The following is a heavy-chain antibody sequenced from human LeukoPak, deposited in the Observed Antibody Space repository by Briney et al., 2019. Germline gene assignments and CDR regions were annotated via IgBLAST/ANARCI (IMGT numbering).Heavy chain of an antibody. CDR3: ARDPATVTTVDY. D-gene: IGHD4-17*01. V-gene: IGHV4-61*02. CDR2: IYSTGST. J-gene: IGHJ4*02. CDR1: GGSISSGGYY. Sequence: LRLSCTVSGGSISSGGYYWSWIRQPAGKGLEYLGRIYSTGSTNYNPSLRSRVTISVDTSKNHFSLKLSSVTAADTAVYYCARDPATVTTVDYWGQGTLVTVSS.